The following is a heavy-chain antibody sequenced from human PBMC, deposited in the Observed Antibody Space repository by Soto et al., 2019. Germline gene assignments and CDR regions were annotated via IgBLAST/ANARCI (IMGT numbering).Heavy chain of an antibody. CDR1: GFIFSEYE. Sequence: PGGSLRLSCEVSGFIFSEYEFNWVRQAPGKGLEWVSYIGKNGRDIYDADSVKGRFTISRDNSKNTLYLQMNSLRAEDTAVYYCAKSKAFYYYDSSGPWCDWGQGTLVTVSS. V-gene: IGHV3-23*01. D-gene: IGHD3-22*01. CDR3: AKSKAFYYYDSSGPWCD. J-gene: IGHJ4*02. CDR2: IGKNGRDI.